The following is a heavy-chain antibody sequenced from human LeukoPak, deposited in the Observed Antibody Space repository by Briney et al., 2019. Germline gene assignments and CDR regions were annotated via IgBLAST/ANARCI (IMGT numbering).Heavy chain of an antibody. CDR3: ARSKTIQLDAMDV. CDR2: ISSSTKYI. J-gene: IGHJ6*04. V-gene: IGHV3-21*01. Sequence: GGSLRLSCAASGLTFSTYSMNWVRQAPGKGLEWVSSISSSTKYIHYADSVKGRFTMSRDDAKNSLHLQMNSLRVEDTAVYYCARSKTIQLDAMDVRGTGTTVTVSS. CDR1: GLTFSTYS. D-gene: IGHD5-18*01.